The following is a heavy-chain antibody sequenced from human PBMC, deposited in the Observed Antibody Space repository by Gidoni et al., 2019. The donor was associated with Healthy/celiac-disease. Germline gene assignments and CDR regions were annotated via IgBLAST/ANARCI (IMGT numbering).Heavy chain of an antibody. D-gene: IGHD3-16*01. CDR3: ARGRPRTTKPWGAFDI. CDR2: ISYDGSNK. J-gene: IGHJ3*02. Sequence: QVKLVESGGGVVQPGRSLRLPCAAPGSTFSTYAMHWVRQAPGKGLGWVAVISYDGSNKYYADSVKGRFTISRDNSKNTLYLQMNSLGAEDTAVYYCARGRPRTTKPWGAFDIWGQGTMVTVSS. CDR1: GSTFSTYA. V-gene: IGHV3-30*04.